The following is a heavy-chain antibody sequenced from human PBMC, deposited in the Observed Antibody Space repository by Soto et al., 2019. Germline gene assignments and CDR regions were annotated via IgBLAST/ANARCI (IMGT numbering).Heavy chain of an antibody. V-gene: IGHV3-23*01. CDR1: GFTFSSYA. Sequence: EVQLLESGGGLVQPGESLRLSCAASGFTFSSYAMSWVRQAPGKGLEWVSVISGSEDSTYYADSVKGRFTISRDNSKNTLYPQMNSLRAEDTAVYYCAKRSSSSTFDYWGHGTLVTVSS. CDR2: ISGSEDST. J-gene: IGHJ4*01. CDR3: AKRSSSSTFDY. D-gene: IGHD6-6*01.